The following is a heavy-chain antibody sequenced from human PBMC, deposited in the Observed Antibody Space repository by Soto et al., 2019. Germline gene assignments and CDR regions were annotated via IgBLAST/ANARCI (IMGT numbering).Heavy chain of an antibody. CDR1: GFTFSSYA. CDR2: ISYDGSNK. CDR3: ARDQCSRLKYYFDY. J-gene: IGHJ4*02. Sequence: QVQLVESGGGLVQPGRSLRLSCAASGFTFSSYAMHWVRQAPGKGLEWVAVISYDGSNKYYADSVKGRFTISRDNSKNTLYLQMNSMRAEDTAVYYCARDQCSRLKYYFDYWGQGTLVTVSS. D-gene: IGHD4-4*01. V-gene: IGHV3-30-3*01.